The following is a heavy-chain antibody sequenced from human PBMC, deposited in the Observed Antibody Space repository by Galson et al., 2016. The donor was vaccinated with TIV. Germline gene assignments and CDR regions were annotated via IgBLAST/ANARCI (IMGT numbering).Heavy chain of an antibody. V-gene: IGHV4-34*01. CDR2: IDQSGNT. J-gene: IGHJ2*01. CDR3: ARSPMSPFDL. Sequence: GTLSLTCAVYGGPFSGYYWSWIRQTPGKGLEWIGEIDQSGNTRYNLSLKSRVTISLDMSKNQFSLKLTSVTAADTAMYYCARSPMSPFDLWGRGTLVTVSS. CDR1: GGPFSGYY. D-gene: IGHD5/OR15-5a*01.